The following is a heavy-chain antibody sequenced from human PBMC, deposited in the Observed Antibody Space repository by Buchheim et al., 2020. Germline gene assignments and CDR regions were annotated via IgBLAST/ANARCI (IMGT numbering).Heavy chain of an antibody. CDR2: VSGTGGST. J-gene: IGHJ6*02. Sequence: QLLESGGGLVQPGTSLRLSCEASGFPFSSYAMSWVRQAPGKGLEWVAAVSGTGGSTFYADSGKGRFTISRDNSKHPFYLQMDSLRADDTAVYYCAKDSGYNYTGLDVWGQGTT. CDR1: GFPFSSYA. V-gene: IGHV3-23*01. CDR3: AKDSGYNYTGLDV.